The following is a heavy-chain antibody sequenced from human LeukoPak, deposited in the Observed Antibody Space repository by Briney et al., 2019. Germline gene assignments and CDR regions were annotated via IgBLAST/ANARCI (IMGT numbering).Heavy chain of an antibody. V-gene: IGHV3-74*01. D-gene: IGHD2-2*01. CDR1: GFTFSSYW. CDR2: ISGSGGST. J-gene: IGHJ6*02. Sequence: GGSLRLSCAASGFTFSSYWMHWVRQAPGKGLEWVSAISGSGGSTYYADSVKGRFTISRDNAKNTLYLQMNSLRAEDTAVYYCASLVPAAITGMDVWGQGTTVTVS. CDR3: ASLVPAAITGMDV.